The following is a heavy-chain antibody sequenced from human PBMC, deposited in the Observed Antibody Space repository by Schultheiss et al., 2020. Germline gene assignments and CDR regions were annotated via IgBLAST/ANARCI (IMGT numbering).Heavy chain of an antibody. Sequence: SQTLSLTCTVSGGSISSGGYYWSWIRQHPGKGLEWIGYIYHSGSTYYNPSLKSRVTISVDTSKNQFSLKLSSVTAADTAVYYCARVGYSKGRGLFDPWGQGTLVTVSS. J-gene: IGHJ5*02. CDR2: IYHSGST. D-gene: IGHD4-11*01. CDR1: GGSISSGGYY. CDR3: ARVGYSKGRGLFDP. V-gene: IGHV4-31*03.